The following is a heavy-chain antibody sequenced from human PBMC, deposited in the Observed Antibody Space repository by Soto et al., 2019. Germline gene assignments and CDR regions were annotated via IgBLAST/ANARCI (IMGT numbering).Heavy chain of an antibody. D-gene: IGHD6-19*01. CDR1: GCTFSSYA. Sequence: GSSVKFSCKASGCTFSSYAISWVRQAPGQGLEWMGGIIPIFGTANYAQKFQGRVTITADESTSTAYMELSSLRSEDTDVYYCARCAVAGRTYYYGMDVWGQGTTVTVSS. V-gene: IGHV1-69*13. J-gene: IGHJ6*02. CDR3: ARCAVAGRTYYYGMDV. CDR2: IIPIFGTA.